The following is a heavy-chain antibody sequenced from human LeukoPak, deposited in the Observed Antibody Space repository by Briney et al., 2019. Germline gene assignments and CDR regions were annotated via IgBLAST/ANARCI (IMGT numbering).Heavy chain of an antibody. V-gene: IGHV3-30*18. Sequence: SGGSLRLSCAASGFTFSDYYMSWVRQAPGKGLEWVAVISYDGSNKYYADSVKGRFTISRDNSKNTLYLQMNSLRAEDTAVYYCAKSGRPWGRVGATRRGFDYWGQGTLVTVSS. CDR3: AKSGRPWGRVGATRRGFDY. CDR1: GFTFSDYY. CDR2: ISYDGSNK. J-gene: IGHJ4*02. D-gene: IGHD1-26*01.